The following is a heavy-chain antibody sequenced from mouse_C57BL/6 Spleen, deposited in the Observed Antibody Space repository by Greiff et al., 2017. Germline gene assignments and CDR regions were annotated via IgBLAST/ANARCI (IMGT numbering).Heavy chain of an antibody. CDR1: GYSITRGYY. D-gene: IGHD2-5*01. CDR2: ISDDGSN. J-gene: IGHJ4*01. CDR3: ARVAYYNNSYAMDY. Sequence: EVQLVESGPGLVKPSQSLSLTCSVTGYSITRGYYWNWIRQFPGNKLEWMGYISDDGSNNYHTSLKNRISITRATSTNQFVLKLNSVTTEDTATYYCARVAYYNNSYAMDYWGQGTSVTVSS. V-gene: IGHV3-6*01.